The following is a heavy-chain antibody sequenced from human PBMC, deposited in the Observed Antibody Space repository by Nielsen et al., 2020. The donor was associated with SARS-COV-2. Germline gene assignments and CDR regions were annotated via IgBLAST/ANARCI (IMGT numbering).Heavy chain of an antibody. J-gene: IGHJ6*02. D-gene: IGHD4-17*01. V-gene: IGHV4-39*01. CDR3: ARSFHDYGDYRDYYYYGMDV. CDR2: IYYSGST. Sequence: PGKGLEWIGYIYYSGSTYYNPSLKSRVTISVDTSKNQFSLKLSSVTAADTAVYYCARSFHDYGDYRDYYYYGMDVWGQGTTVTVSS.